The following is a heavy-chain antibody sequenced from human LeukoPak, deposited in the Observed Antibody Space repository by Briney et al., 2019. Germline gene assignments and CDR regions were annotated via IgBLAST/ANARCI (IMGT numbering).Heavy chain of an antibody. CDR1: GYSISSGYY. CDR3: ARPFDY. V-gene: IGHV4-38-2*01. Sequence: SETLSLTCAVSGYSISSGYYWGWIRQPPGKGLEWNGSIYHSGSTYYNPSLKSRVTISVDTSKNQFSLKLSSVTAADTAVYYCARPFDYWGQGTLVTVSS. J-gene: IGHJ4*02. CDR2: IYHSGST.